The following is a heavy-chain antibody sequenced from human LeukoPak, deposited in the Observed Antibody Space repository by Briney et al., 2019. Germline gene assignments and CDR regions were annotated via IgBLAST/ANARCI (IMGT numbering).Heavy chain of an antibody. J-gene: IGHJ4*02. CDR1: GGSFSGYY. CDR3: ARMVRGVLSHAFDY. D-gene: IGHD3-10*01. Sequence: PSETLSLTCAVYGGSFSGYYWSWIRQPPGKGLEWIGEINHSGSTNYNPSLKSRVTISVDTSKNQFSLKLSSVTAADTAVYYCARMVRGVLSHAFDYWGQGTLVTVSS. V-gene: IGHV4-34*01. CDR2: INHSGST.